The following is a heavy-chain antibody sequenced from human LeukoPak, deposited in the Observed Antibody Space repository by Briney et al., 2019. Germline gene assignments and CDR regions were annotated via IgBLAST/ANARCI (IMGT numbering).Heavy chain of an antibody. CDR2: ISSSGSTI. CDR1: GFTFSSYE. J-gene: IGHJ4*02. Sequence: PGGSLRLFXAASGFTFSSYEMNWVRQAPGKGLEWVSYISSSGSTIYYADSVKGRFTISRDNAKNSLYLQMNSLRAEDTAVYYCARDPRYYYDSSGSKTGDYWGQGTLVTVSS. D-gene: IGHD3-22*01. CDR3: ARDPRYYYDSSGSKTGDY. V-gene: IGHV3-48*03.